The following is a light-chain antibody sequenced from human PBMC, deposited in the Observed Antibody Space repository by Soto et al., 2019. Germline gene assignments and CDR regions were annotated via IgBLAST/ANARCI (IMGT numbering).Light chain of an antibody. J-gene: IGLJ2*01. CDR1: SGHSRYA. V-gene: IGLV4-69*01. Sequence: QPVLTQSPSASASLGASVKLTCTLSSGHSRYAIAWHQQQPEKGPRYLMKLNSDGSHSKGDGIPDRFSGSSSGAERYLTISSLQSEDEADYYCQTWGTGTVVFGGGTKFTVL. CDR3: QTWGTGTVV. CDR2: LNSDGSH.